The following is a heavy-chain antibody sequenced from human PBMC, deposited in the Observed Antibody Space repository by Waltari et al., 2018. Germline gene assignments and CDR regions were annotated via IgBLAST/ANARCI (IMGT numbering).Heavy chain of an antibody. V-gene: IGHV3-23*01. J-gene: IGHJ4*02. D-gene: IGHD6-13*01. CDR2: IIGSGGST. CDR1: GFTFSSYA. CDR3: AKDLSLVFDY. Sequence: EVQLLESGGGLVQPGGSLRLSCAASGFTFSSYAMSWVGQAAGKGLEWVSAIIGSGGSTYYADSVKGRFTISRDNSKNTLYLQMNSLRAEDTAVYYCAKDLSLVFDYWGQGTLVTVSS.